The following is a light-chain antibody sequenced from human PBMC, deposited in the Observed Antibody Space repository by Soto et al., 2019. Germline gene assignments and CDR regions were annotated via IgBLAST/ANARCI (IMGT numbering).Light chain of an antibody. CDR3: QSYDSSVPVV. CDR2: ANN. Sequence: QSALTQPPSVSGAPGQRVTLSCTGSSSNIGAGYDVHWYQQLPGTAPKLLIYANNNRPSGVPDRFSGSKSGTSASLATTGLQAEHEADYYCQSYDSSVPVVFGGGTKLTVL. J-gene: IGLJ2*01. V-gene: IGLV1-40*01. CDR1: SSNIGAGYD.